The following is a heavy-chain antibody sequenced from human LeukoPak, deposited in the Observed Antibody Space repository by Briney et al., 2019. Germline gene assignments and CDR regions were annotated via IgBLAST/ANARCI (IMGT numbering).Heavy chain of an antibody. CDR3: ARGTYYYDSSGHFDY. CDR2: IYYSGST. Sequence: PSETLSLTCTVSGGSISSYYWSWIRQPPGKGLEWIGYIYYSGSTNYNPSLKSRVTISVDTSKNQFSLKLSSVTAADTAVYYCARGTYYYDSSGHFDYWGQGTLVTVSS. CDR1: GGSISSYY. J-gene: IGHJ4*02. D-gene: IGHD3-22*01. V-gene: IGHV4-59*08.